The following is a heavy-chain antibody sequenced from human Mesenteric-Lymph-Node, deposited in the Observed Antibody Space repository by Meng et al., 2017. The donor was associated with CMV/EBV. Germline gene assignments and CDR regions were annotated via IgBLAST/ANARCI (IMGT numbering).Heavy chain of an antibody. CDR1: GGTFSSYA. J-gene: IGHJ6*02. CDR2: IIPIFGTA. D-gene: IGHD3-3*01. CDR3: ARDHQIRFLEWPYGMDV. Sequence: SVKVSCKASGGTFSSYAISWVRQAPGQGLEWMGGIIPIFGTANYAQKFQGRVTMTTDTSTSTAYMELRSLRSDDTAVYYCARDHQIRFLEWPYGMDVWGQGTTVTVSS. V-gene: IGHV1-69*05.